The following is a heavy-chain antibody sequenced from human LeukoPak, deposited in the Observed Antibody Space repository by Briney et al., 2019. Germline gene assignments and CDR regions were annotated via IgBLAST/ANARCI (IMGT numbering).Heavy chain of an antibody. Sequence: GGSLRLSCAASGFTFSSYGMHWVRQAPGKGLEWVAFIRYDGSDKYYADSVKGRFTISRDNAKNSLYLQMNSLRAEDTAVYYCARVMDFWSGYPFDYWGQGTLVTVSS. J-gene: IGHJ4*02. D-gene: IGHD3-3*01. CDR1: GFTFSSYG. CDR3: ARVMDFWSGYPFDY. CDR2: IRYDGSDK. V-gene: IGHV3-30*02.